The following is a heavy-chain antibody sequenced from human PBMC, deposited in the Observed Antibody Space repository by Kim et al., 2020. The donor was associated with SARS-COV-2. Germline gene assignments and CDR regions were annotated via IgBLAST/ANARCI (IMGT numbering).Heavy chain of an antibody. Sequence: RYSTSFQGKVTISADKSISTAYLQWSSLKASDTAMYYCARQFYDSAIFDYWGQGTLVTVSS. J-gene: IGHJ4*02. V-gene: IGHV5-51*01. CDR3: ARQFYDSAIFDY. D-gene: IGHD5-12*01.